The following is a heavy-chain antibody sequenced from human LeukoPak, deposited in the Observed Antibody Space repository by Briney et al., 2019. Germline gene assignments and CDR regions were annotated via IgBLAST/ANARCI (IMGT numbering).Heavy chain of an antibody. CDR2: IYTSGST. D-gene: IGHD3-3*01. CDR3: ARDGPYYDFWSGYYRRAFDI. V-gene: IGHV4-61*02. CDR1: GSSISSGSYY. J-gene: IGHJ3*02. Sequence: PSETLSLTCTVSGSSISSGSYYWSWIRQPAGKGLEWIGRIYTSGSTNYNPSLKSRVTISVDTSKNQFSLKLCSVTAADTAVYYCARDGPYYDFWSGYYRRAFDIWGQGTMVTVSS.